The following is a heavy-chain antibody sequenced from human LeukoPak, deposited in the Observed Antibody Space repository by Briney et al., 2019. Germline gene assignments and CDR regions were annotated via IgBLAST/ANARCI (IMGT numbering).Heavy chain of an antibody. Sequence: GGSLRLSCAASGFTFSTYYMSWVRQAPGTGLEWVANIKQDGSEKYYVDSVKGRFTISRDNAKNSLYLQMNSLRAEDTAVYYCARDSHELYSGYGGQLSHTKYYYYYYYMDVWGKGTTVTVSS. V-gene: IGHV3-7*01. D-gene: IGHD5-12*01. CDR3: ARDSHELYSGYGGQLSHTKYYYYYYYMDV. CDR1: GFTFSTYY. CDR2: IKQDGSEK. J-gene: IGHJ6*03.